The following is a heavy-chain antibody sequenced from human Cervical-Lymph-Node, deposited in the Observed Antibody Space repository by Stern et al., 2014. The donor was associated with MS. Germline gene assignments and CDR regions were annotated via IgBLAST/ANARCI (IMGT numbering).Heavy chain of an antibody. CDR2: VIPMYDIA. CDR3: ARVPLVVLVPTRGDAFDI. CDR1: GGTFSSYT. D-gene: IGHD2-21*01. Sequence: QLQLVESGAEVRKPASSVRVSCTTSGGTFSSYTLCWGRQGPGQGRELMGMVIPMYDIANYAQKFQGRVTITADKSTSTAYMELSSLRSEDTAVYYCARVPLVVLVPTRGDAFDIWGQGTMVTVSS. V-gene: IGHV1-69*09. J-gene: IGHJ3*02.